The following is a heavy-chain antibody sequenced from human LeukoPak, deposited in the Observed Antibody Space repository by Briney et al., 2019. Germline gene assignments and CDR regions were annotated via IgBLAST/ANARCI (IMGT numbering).Heavy chain of an antibody. CDR2: IYPGDSDT. V-gene: IGHV5-51*01. CDR1: GYSFTSYW. J-gene: IGHJ3*02. CDR3: ARTDGSGSTLGFDM. D-gene: IGHD3-22*01. Sequence: GESLKISYKGSGYSFTSYWIGWVRQAPGKGREWMGIIYPGDSDTSYSPSFQGQVTISVGKSIRNAYLQWKPLKASDSAMYYCARTDGSGSTLGFDMWGQGTMVTVSS.